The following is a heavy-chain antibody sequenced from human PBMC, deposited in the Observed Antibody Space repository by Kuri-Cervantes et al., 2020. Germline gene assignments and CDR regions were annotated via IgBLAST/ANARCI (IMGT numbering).Heavy chain of an antibody. V-gene: IGHV3-30-3*01. CDR3: ARGNTQVTWHFHY. D-gene: IGHD5-12*01. CDR1: GFTFSSYA. J-gene: IGHJ4*02. CDR2: ISYDGSNK. Sequence: GGSLRLSCAASGFTFSSYAMHWVRQAPGKGLEWVAVISYDGSNKYYADSVEGRFTISRDNSKNTLYLQMNSLRAEDTAVYYCARGNTQVTWHFHYWGQGTLVTVSS.